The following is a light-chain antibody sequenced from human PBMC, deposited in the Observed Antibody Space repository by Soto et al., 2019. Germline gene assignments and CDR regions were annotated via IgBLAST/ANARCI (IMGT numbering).Light chain of an antibody. CDR1: QSISIN. J-gene: IGKJ5*01. Sequence: VMTQSPATLSVSPGERATLSCRASQSISINLAWYQQKPGQAPSLLIYGASSRATGIPDRFSGSGSGTDFTLTISRLEPEDFAVYYCQQYGSSPRITFGQGTRLEIK. CDR3: QQYGSSPRIT. V-gene: IGKV3-20*01. CDR2: GAS.